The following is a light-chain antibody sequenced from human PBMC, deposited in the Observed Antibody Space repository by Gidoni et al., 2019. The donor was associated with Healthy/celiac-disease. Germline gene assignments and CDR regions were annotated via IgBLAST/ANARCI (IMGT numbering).Light chain of an antibody. V-gene: IGKV1-33*01. CDR3: QQYDNPPIT. CDR1: QDISNY. Sequence: DIQMTQSPSSLSASVGDRVTITCQASQDISNYLNWYQQKPGKAPKLLIYDASNLETGVPSRFSGSGSGTDFTFTISSLQPEDIGTYYCQQYDNPPITFGPGTKVDIK. J-gene: IGKJ3*01. CDR2: DAS.